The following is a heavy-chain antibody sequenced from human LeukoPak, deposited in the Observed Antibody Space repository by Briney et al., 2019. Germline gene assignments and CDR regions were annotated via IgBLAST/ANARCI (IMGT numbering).Heavy chain of an antibody. CDR1: GYTFTSYD. CDR3: AREYDRGCSSTSCYTRGFDP. J-gene: IGHJ5*02. D-gene: IGHD2-2*02. CDR2: MNPNSGNT. V-gene: IGHV1-8*03. Sequence: SSVKVSCKASGYTFTSYDINWVRQATGQGLEWMGWMNPNSGNTGYAQKFQGRVTITRNTSISTAYMELSSLRSEDTAVYYCAREYDRGCSSTSCYTRGFDPCGQGTLVTVSS.